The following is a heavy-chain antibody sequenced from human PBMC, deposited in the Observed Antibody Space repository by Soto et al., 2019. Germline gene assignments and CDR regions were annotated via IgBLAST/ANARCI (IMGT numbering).Heavy chain of an antibody. CDR3: TTPYNYGIDY. Sequence: GGSMGLSCAASGFTFSNACMSWVRQAPGKGLEWVGRIKSKTDGGTTDYAAPVKGRFTISRDDSKNTLYLQMNSLKTEDTAVYYCTTPYNYGIDYWGQGTLVTVS. CDR1: GFTFSNAC. V-gene: IGHV3-15*01. CDR2: IKSKTDGGTT. J-gene: IGHJ4*02. D-gene: IGHD1-1*01.